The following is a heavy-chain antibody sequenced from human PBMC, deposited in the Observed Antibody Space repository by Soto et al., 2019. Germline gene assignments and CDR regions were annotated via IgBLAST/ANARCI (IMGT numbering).Heavy chain of an antibody. CDR3: ATEPIYYNDGSGYYPLGH. D-gene: IGHD3-22*01. V-gene: IGHV1-18*04. J-gene: IGHJ4*02. Sequence: ASVKVSCKASGYTFATYGFSWVRQAPGQGLECVGWISAHNGDTHYSQKFQGRVTLTTDTSTNTGYMKLRSLTSDDTAVYFCATEPIYYNDGSGYYPLGHWGQGTLVTVSS. CDR2: ISAHNGDT. CDR1: GYTFATYG.